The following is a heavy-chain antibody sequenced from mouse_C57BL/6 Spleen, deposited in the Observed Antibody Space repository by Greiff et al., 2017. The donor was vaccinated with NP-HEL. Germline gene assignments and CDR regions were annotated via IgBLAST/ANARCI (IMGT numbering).Heavy chain of an antibody. CDR3: TGGEYPAWFAY. D-gene: IGHD5-1*01. Sequence: EVKLVESGGGLVQPGGSMKLSCVASGFTFSNYWMNWVRQSPEKGLEWVAQIRLKSDNYATHYAESVKGRFTISRDDSKSSVYLQMNNLRAEDTGIYYCTGGEYPAWFAYWGQGTLVTVSA. V-gene: IGHV6-3*01. J-gene: IGHJ3*01. CDR1: GFTFSNYW. CDR2: IRLKSDNYAT.